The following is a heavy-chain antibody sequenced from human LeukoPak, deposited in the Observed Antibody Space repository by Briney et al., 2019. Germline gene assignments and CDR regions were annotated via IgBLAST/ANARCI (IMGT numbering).Heavy chain of an antibody. CDR1: GGTFSSYA. D-gene: IGHD2-15*01. CDR2: IIPILGIA. CDR3: ARAGPGWFDAFDI. Sequence: GASVKVSCKASGGTFSSYAISWVRQAPGQGLEWMGRIIPILGIANYAQKFQGRVTITADKSTSTAYMELSSLRSEDTAVYYCARAGPGWFDAFDIWGQGTMVTVSS. J-gene: IGHJ3*02. V-gene: IGHV1-69*04.